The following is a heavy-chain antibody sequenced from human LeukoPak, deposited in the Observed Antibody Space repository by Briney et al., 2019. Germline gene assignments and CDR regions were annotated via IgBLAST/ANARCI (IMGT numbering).Heavy chain of an antibody. CDR2: IYHSGST. D-gene: IGHD2-2*01. CDR3: ARELIVVVPAPTWGRYMDV. V-gene: IGHV4-38-2*02. Sequence: SETLSLTCTVSGGSISDYYWSWIRPPPGKGLEWIGSIYHSGSTYYNPSLKSRVTISVDTSKNQFSLKLSSVTAADTAVYYCARELIVVVPAPTWGRYMDVWGKGTTVTVSS. CDR1: GGSISDYY. J-gene: IGHJ6*03.